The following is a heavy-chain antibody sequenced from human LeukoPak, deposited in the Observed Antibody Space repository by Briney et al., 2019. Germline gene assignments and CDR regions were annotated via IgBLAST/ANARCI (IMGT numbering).Heavy chain of an antibody. Sequence: SETLSLTCTVSGGSISSYYWSWIRQPPGKGLEWIGYIYYSGSTNYNPSLKSRVTISVDTSKNQFSLKLSSVTAADTAVYYCARAGYCGGDCYSGFDYRGQGTLVTVSS. CDR1: GGSISSYY. CDR3: ARAGYCGGDCYSGFDY. CDR2: IYYSGST. V-gene: IGHV4-59*01. D-gene: IGHD2-21*02. J-gene: IGHJ4*02.